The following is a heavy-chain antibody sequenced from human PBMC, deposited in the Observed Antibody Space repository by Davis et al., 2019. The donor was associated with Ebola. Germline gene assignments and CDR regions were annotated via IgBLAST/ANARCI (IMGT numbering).Heavy chain of an antibody. J-gene: IGHJ5*01. CDR3: AKVRILRERIFDS. V-gene: IGHV1-69*13. CDR2: INGIYGTA. CDR1: AGTFSAYT. Sequence: AASVKVSCKASAGTFSAYTISWVRQAPGQGLEWVGGINGIYGTANYAQKFQGRITITADGSTSTTYMELNSLTSDDTGVYFCAKVRILRERIFDSWGHGTLVTVSS. D-gene: IGHD1-1*01.